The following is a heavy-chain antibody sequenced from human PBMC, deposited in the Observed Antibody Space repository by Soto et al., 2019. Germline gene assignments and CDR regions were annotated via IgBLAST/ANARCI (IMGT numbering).Heavy chain of an antibody. D-gene: IGHD4-17*01. CDR2: IIPIYGIA. CDR1: GGTFSSYT. Sequence: QVQLVQSGAEVKKPGSSVKVSCKASGGTFSSYTISWVRQAPGQGLEWMGRIIPIYGIANYAQKFQGRVTVTVSKSTSTAYMKLISQRSEDTAVYHCARGTDEAGVYGGSESWYFDLWGRGTLVTVSS. CDR3: ARGTDEAGVYGGSESWYFDL. J-gene: IGHJ2*01. V-gene: IGHV1-69*02.